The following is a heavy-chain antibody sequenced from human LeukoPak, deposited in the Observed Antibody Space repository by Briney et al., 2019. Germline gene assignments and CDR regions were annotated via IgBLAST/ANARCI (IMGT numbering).Heavy chain of an antibody. Sequence: SVKVTCKASGGTFSSYAISWVRQAPGQGLEWMGRIIPILGIANYALKFQGRVTITADKSTSTAYMELSSLRSEDTAVYYCASDTYYDFWSDSYYFDYWGQGTLVTVSS. CDR2: IIPILGIA. V-gene: IGHV1-69*04. D-gene: IGHD3-3*01. CDR3: ASDTYYDFWSDSYYFDY. J-gene: IGHJ4*02. CDR1: GGTFSSYA.